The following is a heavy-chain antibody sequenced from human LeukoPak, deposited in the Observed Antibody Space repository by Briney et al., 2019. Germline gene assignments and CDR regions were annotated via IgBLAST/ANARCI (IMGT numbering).Heavy chain of an antibody. CDR3: AKDRAIHLVPYYLVPDI. CDR1: GFTFSSYA. CDR2: ISGSGGAT. J-gene: IGHJ3*02. V-gene: IGHV3-23*01. D-gene: IGHD5-18*01. Sequence: GGSLRLSCAASGFTFSSYAMSGVREAPGKGLEWVSAISGSGGATYYADSVKGRFTISRDNSKNTLYLQMNSLRAEDTAVYYCAKDRAIHLVPYYLVPDIWGQGTVVTVSS.